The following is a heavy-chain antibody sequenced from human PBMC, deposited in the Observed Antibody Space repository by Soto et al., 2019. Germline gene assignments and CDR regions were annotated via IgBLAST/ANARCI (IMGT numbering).Heavy chain of an antibody. V-gene: IGHV5-10-1*01. J-gene: IGHJ6*02. D-gene: IGHD6-6*01. CDR1: GYSFTSYW. CDR2: IDPSDSYT. Sequence: GASLKISCKGSGYSFTSYWISWVRQMPGKGLEWMGRIDPSDSYTNYSPSFQGHVTISADKSISTAYLQWSSLKASDTAMYYCARLGAYSSSPRALYYYYGMDVWGQGTTVTVSS. CDR3: ARLGAYSSSPRALYYYYGMDV.